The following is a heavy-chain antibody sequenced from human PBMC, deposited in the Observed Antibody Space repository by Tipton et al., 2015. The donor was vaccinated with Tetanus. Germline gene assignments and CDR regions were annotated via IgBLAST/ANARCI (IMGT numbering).Heavy chain of an antibody. D-gene: IGHD3-10*01. CDR1: GASISTYY. CDR2: IYTNGST. Sequence: TLSLTCTVSGASISTYYWNWIRQPAGKGLEYIGRIYTNGSTNYSPSLKSRLTMSVDTPKNQFSLKLSSVTAADPAVYYCARSSGSRSSSGFRSYNGMDVWGRGTPVTVSS. V-gene: IGHV4-4*07. CDR3: ARSSGSRSSSGFRSYNGMDV. J-gene: IGHJ6*02.